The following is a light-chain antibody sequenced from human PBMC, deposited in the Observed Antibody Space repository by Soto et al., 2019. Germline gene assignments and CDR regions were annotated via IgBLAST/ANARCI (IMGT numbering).Light chain of an antibody. Sequence: DIQMTQSPSTLSSSVGDIFTITCRASQSISSWLAWYQQKPGKAPKLLIYDASTLESGVPSRFSGTGSGTEFTFSITSLQPEDFGTYYCQQCYMGWTFGQGTKVDIK. CDR2: DAS. CDR3: QQCYMGWT. V-gene: IGKV1-5*01. CDR1: QSISSW. J-gene: IGKJ1*01.